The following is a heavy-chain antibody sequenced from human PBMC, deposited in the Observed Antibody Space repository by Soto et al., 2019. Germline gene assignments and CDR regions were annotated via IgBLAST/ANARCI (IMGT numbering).Heavy chain of an antibody. Sequence: PGGSLRLSCAASGFTFSSYAMHWVRQAPGKGLEYVSAISSNGGSTYYANSVKGRFTISRDNSKNTLYLQMGSLRAEDMAVYYCATGVYSSGWDPFEYWGQGTRVTVSS. V-gene: IGHV3-64*01. CDR2: ISSNGGST. D-gene: IGHD6-19*01. J-gene: IGHJ4*02. CDR3: ATGVYSSGWDPFEY. CDR1: GFTFSSYA.